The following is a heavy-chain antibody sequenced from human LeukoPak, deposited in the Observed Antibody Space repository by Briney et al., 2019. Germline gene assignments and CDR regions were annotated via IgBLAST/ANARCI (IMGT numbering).Heavy chain of an antibody. Sequence: GGSLRLSCAASGFTFSSYAMNWVRQAPGKGLEWVSAISGSGGSTYYADSVKGRFTISRDNSKNTLYLQMNSLRAEDTAVYYCARWLRGIAGEDGVDVWGQGTTVTVSS. CDR3: ARWLRGIAGEDGVDV. CDR1: GFTFSSYA. J-gene: IGHJ6*02. V-gene: IGHV3-23*01. CDR2: ISGSGGST. D-gene: IGHD6-13*01.